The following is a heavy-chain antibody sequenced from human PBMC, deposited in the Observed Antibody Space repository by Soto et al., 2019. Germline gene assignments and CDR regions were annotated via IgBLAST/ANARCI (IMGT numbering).Heavy chain of an antibody. CDR3: ARASNASNWDY. J-gene: IGHJ4*02. V-gene: IGHV1-18*04. D-gene: IGHD6-13*01. Sequence: SCKASGYTFTGYYMHWVRQAPGQGLEWMGWISAYNGATNYAQKFRDRLTMTTDASTSTAYMELRSLRSDDTAVYFCARASNASNWDYWGQGTLVTVSS. CDR2: ISAYNGAT. CDR1: GYTFTGYY.